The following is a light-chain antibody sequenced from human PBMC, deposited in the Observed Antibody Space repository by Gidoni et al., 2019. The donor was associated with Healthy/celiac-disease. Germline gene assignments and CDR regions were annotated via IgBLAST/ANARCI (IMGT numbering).Light chain of an antibody. CDR1: QDISNY. CDR2: DAS. Sequence: DIQMTQSPSSLSASVGDRVTITCQASQDISNYVNWYQQKPGKDPKLLVYDASNLETGGPSRFSGSGSGTDLTFTNSSLQTEDIATYYCQQYDYLPRTFGGGTKVEIK. CDR3: QQYDYLPRT. J-gene: IGKJ4*02. V-gene: IGKV1-33*01.